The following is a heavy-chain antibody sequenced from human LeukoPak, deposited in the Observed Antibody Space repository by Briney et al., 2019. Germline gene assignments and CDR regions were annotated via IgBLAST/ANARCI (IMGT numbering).Heavy chain of an antibody. CDR2: ISTSSSTI. J-gene: IGHJ6*02. V-gene: IGHV3-48*02. CDR1: GFSFSDYT. Sequence: GGSLRLSCAASGFSFSDYTMNWVRQAPGKGLEWVSYISTSSSTIYYADSVKGRFTISRDSAKNSLYLQMNSLRDEDTAVYYCARDRGIILYSSGAPTYYGMDVWGQGTTVTVSS. CDR3: ARDRGIILYSSGAPTYYGMDV. D-gene: IGHD6-19*01.